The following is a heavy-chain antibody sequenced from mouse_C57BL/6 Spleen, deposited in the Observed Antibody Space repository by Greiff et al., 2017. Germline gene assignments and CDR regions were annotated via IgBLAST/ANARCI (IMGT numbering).Heavy chain of an antibody. CDR3: ARWDDYDGWYFDV. Sequence: VQVVESGPELVKPGASVKISCKASGYSFTSYYIHWVKQRPGQGLEWIGWIYPGSGNTKYNEKFKGKATLTADTSSSTAYMQLSSLTSEDSAVYYCARWDDYDGWYFDVWGTGTTVTVSS. J-gene: IGHJ1*03. D-gene: IGHD2-4*01. V-gene: IGHV1-66*01. CDR1: GYSFTSYY. CDR2: IYPGSGNT.